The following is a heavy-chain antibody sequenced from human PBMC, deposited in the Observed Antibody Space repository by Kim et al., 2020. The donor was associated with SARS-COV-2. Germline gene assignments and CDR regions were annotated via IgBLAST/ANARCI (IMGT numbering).Heavy chain of an antibody. J-gene: IGHJ4*02. Sequence: SETLSLTCTVSGGSISSSSYYWGWIRQPPGKGLEWIGSIYYSGSTYYNPSLKSRVTISVDTSKNQFSLKLSSVTAADTAVYYCARLQPYGSLKIDYWGQGTLVTVSS. CDR3: ARLQPYGSLKIDY. CDR2: IYYSGST. D-gene: IGHD6-13*01. V-gene: IGHV4-39*01. CDR1: GGSISSSSYY.